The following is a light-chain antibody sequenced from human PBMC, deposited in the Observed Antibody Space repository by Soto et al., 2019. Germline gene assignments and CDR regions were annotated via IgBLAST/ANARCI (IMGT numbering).Light chain of an antibody. J-gene: IGKJ4*01. V-gene: IGKV1-5*01. CDR1: QSISSW. Sequence: DIQMTQSPSTLSASVGDRVTITCRASQSISSWLAWYQQKPGKAPKLLIYDASSLESGVPSRFSGSGSGTEFTLTIRSLQPDDFATYYCSGIPLTFGGGTKVEIK. CDR2: DAS. CDR3: SGIPLT.